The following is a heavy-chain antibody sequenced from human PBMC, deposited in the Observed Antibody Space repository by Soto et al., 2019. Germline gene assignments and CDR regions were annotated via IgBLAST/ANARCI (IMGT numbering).Heavy chain of an antibody. V-gene: IGHV6-1*01. Sequence: SQTLSLTCAISGDSVSSNSAAWNWVRQSPTRGLEWLGRTYYRSKWYDDFALSVRSRLTINPDTSKNQFSLQLSSVTPEDTAVYYCARVSRPLWFGQFTGDDYDYMDVWGKGTTVTVSS. CDR3: ARVSRPLWFGQFTGDDYDYMDV. J-gene: IGHJ6*03. CDR2: TYYRSKWYD. D-gene: IGHD3-10*01. CDR1: GDSVSSNSAA.